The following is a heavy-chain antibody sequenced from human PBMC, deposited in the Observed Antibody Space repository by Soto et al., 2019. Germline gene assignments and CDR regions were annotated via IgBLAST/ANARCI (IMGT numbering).Heavy chain of an antibody. CDR2: ISYDGSNK. CDR3: AKGFSYSVIDY. D-gene: IGHD5-18*01. V-gene: IGHV3-30*18. CDR1: GFTFSTYG. J-gene: IGHJ4*02. Sequence: QVQLVESGGGVVQTGRSLRLSCAASGFTFSTYGMHWVRQAPGKGLAWVAVISYDGSNKYYADSVKGRFTISRDNSKNTLYLQMSSLRAEDTAVYYCAKGFSYSVIDYWGQGTLVTVSS.